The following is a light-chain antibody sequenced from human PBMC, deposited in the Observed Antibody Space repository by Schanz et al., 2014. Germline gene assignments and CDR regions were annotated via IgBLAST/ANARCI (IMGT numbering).Light chain of an antibody. CDR1: QDINNY. CDR2: AAS. CDR3: QQSYSAPLT. V-gene: IGKV1-39*01. Sequence: DIQMTQSPSSLSASVGDRVTITCQASQDINNYVNWYQQKPGKAPKLLIYAASSLQSGVPSRFSGSGSGTDFTLTISSLQPEDFATYYCQQSYSAPLTFGGGTKVEIK. J-gene: IGKJ4*01.